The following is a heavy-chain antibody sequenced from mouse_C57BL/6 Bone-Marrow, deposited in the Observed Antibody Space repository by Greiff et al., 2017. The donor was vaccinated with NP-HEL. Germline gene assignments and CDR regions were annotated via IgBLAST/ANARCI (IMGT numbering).Heavy chain of an antibody. CDR2: IYPGSGNT. Sequence: VQLQQSGPELVKPGASVKISCKASGYSFTSYYIHWVKQRPGQGLEWIGWIYPGSGNTTYNEKFKGKATLTADTSSSTAYMQLSSLTSEDSAVDYGARGVYDGYYAFAYWGQGTLVTVSA. CDR1: GYSFTSYY. CDR3: ARGVYDGYYAFAY. D-gene: IGHD2-3*01. V-gene: IGHV1-66*01. J-gene: IGHJ3*01.